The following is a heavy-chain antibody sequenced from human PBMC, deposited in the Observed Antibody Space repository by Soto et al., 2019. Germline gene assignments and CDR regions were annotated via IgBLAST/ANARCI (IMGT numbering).Heavy chain of an antibody. CDR3: ARDYGSRSYYYGMDV. D-gene: IGHD3-10*01. V-gene: IGHV4-34*01. CDR1: GGSFSGYY. J-gene: IGHJ6*02. CDR2: INHSGST. Sequence: NPSETLSLTCAVYGGSFSGYYWSWIRQPPGKGLEWIGEINHSGSTNYNPSLKSRVTISVDTSKNQFSLKLSSVTAADTAVYYCARDYGSRSYYYGMDVWGQGTTVTVSS.